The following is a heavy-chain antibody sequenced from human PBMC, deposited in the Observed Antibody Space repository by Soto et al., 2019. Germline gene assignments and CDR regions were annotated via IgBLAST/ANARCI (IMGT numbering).Heavy chain of an antibody. V-gene: IGHV4-59*02. CDR1: GDSVTEYY. D-gene: IGHD3-16*01. Sequence: PSETLSLTCIVSGDSVTEYYWNWVRQPPGKGLEWLGYFYYSGSTNYHPSLESRASISVDTSKNQFSLKLTSVTAADTAVYYCIRGGVAAPPHFECWGPGILGTVSS. CDR2: FYYSGST. CDR3: IRGGVAAPPHFEC. J-gene: IGHJ4*02.